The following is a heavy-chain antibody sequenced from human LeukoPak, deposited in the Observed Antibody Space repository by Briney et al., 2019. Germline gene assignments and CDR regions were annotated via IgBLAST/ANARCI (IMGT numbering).Heavy chain of an antibody. CDR1: GYSISSGYY. V-gene: IGHV4-38-2*02. CDR3: ARGDDYVWGSYRYRNWFDP. D-gene: IGHD3-16*02. CDR2: IYHSGST. Sequence: PSETLSLTCTVSGYSISSGYYWGWIRQPPGKGLEWIGSIYHSGSTYYNPSLKSRVTISVDTSKNQSSLKLSSVTAADTAVYYCARGDDYVWGSYRYRNWFDPWGQGTLVTVSS. J-gene: IGHJ5*02.